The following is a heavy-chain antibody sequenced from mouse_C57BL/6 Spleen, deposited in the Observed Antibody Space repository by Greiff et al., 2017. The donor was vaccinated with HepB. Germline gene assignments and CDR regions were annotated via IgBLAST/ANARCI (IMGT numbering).Heavy chain of an antibody. CDR2: IDPETGGT. Sequence: VQLQQSGAELVRPGASVTLSCKASGYTFTDYEMHWVKQTPVHGLEWIGAIDPETGGTAYNQKFKGKAILTADKSSSTAYMELRSLTSEDSAVYYCTRPGSSYVGHWYFDGWGTRTTVTVSS. CDR3: TRPGSSYVGHWYFDG. J-gene: IGHJ1*03. CDR1: GYTFTDYE. V-gene: IGHV1-15*01. D-gene: IGHD1-1*01.